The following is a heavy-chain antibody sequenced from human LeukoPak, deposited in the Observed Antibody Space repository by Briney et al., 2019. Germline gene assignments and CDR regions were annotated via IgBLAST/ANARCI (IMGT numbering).Heavy chain of an antibody. Sequence: GGSLRLSCAASGFTFSSYWMSWVRQAPGKGLEWVANIKQDGSEEYYVDSVKGRFTISRDNAKNSLYLQMNSLRAEDTAVYYCARDGSGSYHYMDVWGKGTTVTVSS. V-gene: IGHV3-7*01. CDR1: GFTFSSYW. CDR3: ARDGSGSYHYMDV. CDR2: IKQDGSEE. J-gene: IGHJ6*03. D-gene: IGHD3-10*01.